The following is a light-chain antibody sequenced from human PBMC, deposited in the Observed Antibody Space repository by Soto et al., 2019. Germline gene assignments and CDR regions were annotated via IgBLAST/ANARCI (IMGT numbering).Light chain of an antibody. Sequence: DIVMTQSPDSLAVSLGERATINCKSSQSVLYSSNNKNYLAWYQQKPGQPPRLLIYLASARESGVPDRFSGSGSWTDFTLTIRSLQAEDLAVYYSQQYYRTPRTFGQGTNVEIK. CDR1: QSVLYSSNNKNY. J-gene: IGKJ1*01. CDR2: LAS. V-gene: IGKV4-1*01. CDR3: QQYYRTPRT.